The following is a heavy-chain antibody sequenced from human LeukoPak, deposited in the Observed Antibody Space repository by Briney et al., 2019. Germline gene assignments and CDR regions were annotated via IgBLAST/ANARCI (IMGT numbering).Heavy chain of an antibody. CDR3: AREGGGSGYVIFDY. Sequence: ASVKVSCKASGYTFTDYYIHWVRQAPGQGLEWMGWIIPDSGDTNYAQKFQGRVTMTRDTSISTAHMELSRLRSDDTAGYYCAREGGGSGYVIFDYWGQGTLVTVSS. V-gene: IGHV1-2*02. J-gene: IGHJ4*02. CDR2: IIPDSGDT. D-gene: IGHD5-12*01. CDR1: GYTFTDYY.